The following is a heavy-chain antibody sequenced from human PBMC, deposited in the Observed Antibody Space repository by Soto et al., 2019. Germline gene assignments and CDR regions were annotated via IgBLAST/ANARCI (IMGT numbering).Heavy chain of an antibody. J-gene: IGHJ6*02. CDR1: GGTFSSYA. CDR3: ARENDYGGNPLYYYYGMDV. V-gene: IGHV1-69*13. D-gene: IGHD4-17*01. Sequence: ASVKVSCKASGGTFSSYAISWVRQAPGQGLEWMGGIIPIFGTANYAQKFQGRVTITADESTSTAYMELSSLRSEDTAVYYCARENDYGGNPLYYYYGMDVWGQGTTVTVSS. CDR2: IIPIFGTA.